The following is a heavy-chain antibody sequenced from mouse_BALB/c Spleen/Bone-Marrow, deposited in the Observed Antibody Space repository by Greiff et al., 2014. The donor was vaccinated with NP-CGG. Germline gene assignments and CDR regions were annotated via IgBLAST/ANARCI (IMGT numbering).Heavy chain of an antibody. V-gene: IGHV1-9*01. Sequence: PQESGAGLMKPGASVKISCKATGYTFSSYWIEWAKQRPGHGLEWIGEILPGSGSTNYNEKFKGKATFTADTSSNTAYMQLSSLTSEDSAVYYCARDTTVGYWGQGTTLTVSS. J-gene: IGHJ2*01. D-gene: IGHD1-1*01. CDR1: GYTFSSYW. CDR2: ILPGSGST. CDR3: ARDTTVGY.